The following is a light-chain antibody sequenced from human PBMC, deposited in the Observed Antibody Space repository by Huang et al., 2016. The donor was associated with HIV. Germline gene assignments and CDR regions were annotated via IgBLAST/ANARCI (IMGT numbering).Light chain of an antibody. CDR1: QSVYSSSTSKDY. V-gene: IGKV4-1*01. CDR3: QQYYSSPQT. Sequence: DIIMTQSPDSLAVSLGERATLNCRSSQSVYSSSTSKDYMAWFQQKPGQPPRFRLFWASTREAGVPDRCTGSGSGTHFTLTIASLEAEDAAIYYCQQYYSSPQTFGQGTRVEVK. CDR2: WAS. J-gene: IGKJ1*01.